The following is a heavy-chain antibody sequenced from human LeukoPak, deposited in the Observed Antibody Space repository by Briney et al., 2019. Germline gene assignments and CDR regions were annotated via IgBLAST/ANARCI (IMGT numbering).Heavy chain of an antibody. D-gene: IGHD2-21*02. CDR1: GFTFSSYA. J-gene: IGHJ6*02. Sequence: GGSLRLSCAASGFTFSSYAMHWVRQAPGKGLEWVAVISYDGSNKYYADSVKGRFTISRDNSKNTLYLQMNSLRAEDTAVYYCARVGYCGGDCYPPYYSYGMDVWGQGTTVTVSS. CDR3: ARVGYCGGDCYPPYYSYGMDV. CDR2: ISYDGSNK. V-gene: IGHV3-30-3*01.